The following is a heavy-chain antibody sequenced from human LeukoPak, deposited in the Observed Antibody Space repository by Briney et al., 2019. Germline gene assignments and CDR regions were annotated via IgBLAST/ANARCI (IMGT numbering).Heavy chain of an antibody. J-gene: IGHJ4*02. CDR2: INPNSGGT. CDR3: AREWVTIFGVVNFYYFDY. CDR1: GYTFTGYY. V-gene: IGHV1-2*02. Sequence: ASVKVSCKASGYTFTGYYMHWVRQAPGQGLEWMGWINPNSGGTNYAQKFQGRVTMTRDTSISTAYMELSRLRSDDTAVYYCAREWVTIFGVVNFYYFDYWGQGTLITVSS. D-gene: IGHD3-3*01.